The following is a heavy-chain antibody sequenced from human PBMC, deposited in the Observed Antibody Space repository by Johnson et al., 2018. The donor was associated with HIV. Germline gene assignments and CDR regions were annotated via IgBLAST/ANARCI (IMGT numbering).Heavy chain of an antibody. CDR1: GFTFSDHY. D-gene: IGHD3-22*01. J-gene: IGHJ3*02. CDR2: ISYDGSTK. CDR3: ARVQIISGFNWHYYESSIDAVDI. V-gene: IGHV3-11*04. Sequence: QMQLVESGGGLVKPGGSLRLSCAGSGFTFSDHYMSCVRQAPGKGLEWVAVISYDGSTKYYADSVKGRFTISRDNAKNSLYLQMNSLRAGDTAVYYCARVQIISGFNWHYYESSIDAVDIWGKGTMVTGSS.